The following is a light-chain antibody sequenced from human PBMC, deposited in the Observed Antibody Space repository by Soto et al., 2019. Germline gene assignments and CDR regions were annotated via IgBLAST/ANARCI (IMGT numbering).Light chain of an antibody. J-gene: IGKJ4*01. CDR3: QQRNDLPPLA. V-gene: IGKV3-11*01. Sequence: EIVLTQSPATLSLSPGERATLSCRASQSISRYLAWYQQKPGQAPRLLIHDTSNRATGIPARFSGTWSGTDFTLTISSLEPNHSAVYYCQQRNDLPPLAFGGQTTIEIK. CDR1: QSISRY. CDR2: DTS.